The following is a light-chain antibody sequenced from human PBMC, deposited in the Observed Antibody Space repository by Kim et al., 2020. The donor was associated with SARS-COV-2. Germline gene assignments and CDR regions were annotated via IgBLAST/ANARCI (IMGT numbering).Light chain of an antibody. CDR2: AAS. Sequence: ASTGDRAVITCRSSLGISSYLAWYQLKPVKAPKLLIYAASTLQSGVPSRFSGSVSVTDFTLTISCLQSEDFATYYCQQYYSYPLTFGGGTKVDIK. CDR3: QQYYSYPLT. V-gene: IGKV1-8*01. J-gene: IGKJ4*01. CDR1: LGISSY.